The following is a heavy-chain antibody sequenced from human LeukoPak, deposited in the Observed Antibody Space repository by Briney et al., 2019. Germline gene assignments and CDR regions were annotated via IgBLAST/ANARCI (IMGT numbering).Heavy chain of an antibody. D-gene: IGHD4-23*01. Sequence: GGSLRLSCAASGFTFSSYGMSWVRQAPGRGLEWVSAISNSGGSTYYADSVKGRFTISRDNAKTSLYLQMNSLRAEDTAVYYCARSSREPRGYAPWELMPPFDYWGQGTLVTVSS. J-gene: IGHJ4*02. CDR3: ARSSREPRGYAPWELMPPFDY. V-gene: IGHV3-23*01. CDR1: GFTFSSYG. CDR2: ISNSGGST.